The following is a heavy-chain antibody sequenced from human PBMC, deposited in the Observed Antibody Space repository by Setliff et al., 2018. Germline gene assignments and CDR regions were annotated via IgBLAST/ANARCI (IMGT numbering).Heavy chain of an antibody. J-gene: IGHJ4*02. D-gene: IGHD3-3*01. CDR1: GFTFSSYA. CDR3: AKDPQIRFLEWLSRVYFDY. V-gene: IGHV3-23*01. Sequence: TGGSLRLSCAASGFTFSSYAMSWVRQAPGKGLEWVSAISGSGGSTYYADSVKGRFTISRDNSKNTLYLQMNSLRAEDTAVYYCAKDPQIRFLEWLSRVYFDYWGQGTLVTVSS. CDR2: ISGSGGST.